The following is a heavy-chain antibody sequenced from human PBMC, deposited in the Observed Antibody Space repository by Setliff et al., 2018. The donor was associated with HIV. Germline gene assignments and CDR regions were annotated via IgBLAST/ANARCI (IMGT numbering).Heavy chain of an antibody. J-gene: IGHJ4*02. V-gene: IGHV1-69*05. CDR1: GGTFSSYG. D-gene: IGHD6-13*01. CDR2: STPILDTT. Sequence: SVKVSCKASGGTFSSYGITWVRQAPGQGLEWMGGSTPILDTTNYAQKFQGRVTITTDESTNTVYMELSSLRSDDTAVYFCAREHSTTWPYFDSWGQGTLVTVSS. CDR3: AREHSTTWPYFDS.